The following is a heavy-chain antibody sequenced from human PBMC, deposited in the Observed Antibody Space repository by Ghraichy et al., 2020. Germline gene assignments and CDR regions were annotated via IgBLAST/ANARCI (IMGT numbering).Heavy chain of an antibody. CDR1: GFTFSSYS. D-gene: IGHD3-22*01. Sequence: GGSLRLSCAASGFTFSSYSMNWVRQAPGKGLEWVSSISSSSSSYIYYADSVKGRFTISRDNAKNSLYLQMNSLRAEDTAVYYCARDQFQGLGAYDSSGYYAWFVRGKGDDAFDIWGQGTMVTVSS. CDR3: ARDQFQGLGAYDSSGYYAWFVRGKGDDAFDI. CDR2: ISSSSSSYI. J-gene: IGHJ3*02. V-gene: IGHV3-21*06.